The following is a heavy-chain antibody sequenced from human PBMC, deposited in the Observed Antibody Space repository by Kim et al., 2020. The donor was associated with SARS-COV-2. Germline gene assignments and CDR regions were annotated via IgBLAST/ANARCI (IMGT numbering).Heavy chain of an antibody. CDR3: ARRRGSDCFDY. D-gene: IGHD1-26*01. CDR1: GFTLSSYW. V-gene: IGHV3-7*01. Sequence: GGSLRLSCAASGFTLSSYWMSWVRQAPGKGLEWVASIKQDGSEKYYVDSVKGRFTISRDNPKNSLYLQMNSLRAEDTAVYYCARRRGSDCFDYWGQGTLV. J-gene: IGHJ4*02. CDR2: IKQDGSEK.